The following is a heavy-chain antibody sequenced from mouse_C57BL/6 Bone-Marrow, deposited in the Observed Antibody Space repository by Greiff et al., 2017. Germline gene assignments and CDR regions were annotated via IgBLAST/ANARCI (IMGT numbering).Heavy chain of an antibody. D-gene: IGHD2-5*01. CDR1: GYTFTDYY. Sequence: EVQLQQSGPELVKPGASVKISCKASGYTFTDYYMNWVKQSHGKSLEWIGDINPNNGGTSYNQKFKGKATLSVYKSSITAYMELRSRTSEDSAVYYCATYSNYGYFEVWGTGTTVTVSS. V-gene: IGHV1-26*01. CDR2: INPNNGGT. J-gene: IGHJ1*03. CDR3: ATYSNYGYFEV.